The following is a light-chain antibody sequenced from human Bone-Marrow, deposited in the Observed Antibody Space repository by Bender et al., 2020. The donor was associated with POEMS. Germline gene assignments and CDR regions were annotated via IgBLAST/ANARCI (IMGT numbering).Light chain of an antibody. V-gene: IGLV2-23*02. J-gene: IGLJ3*02. Sequence: QSALTQPASVSGSPGQSITISCTGTSRDVGKYNVVSWYQQLPGKAPKLIIYEVSNRPSGVSNRFSGSKSGNTASLTISGLQAEDEADYYCCSYAGSNSLFGGGTKLTVL. CDR1: SRDVGKYNV. CDR2: EVS. CDR3: CSYAGSNSL.